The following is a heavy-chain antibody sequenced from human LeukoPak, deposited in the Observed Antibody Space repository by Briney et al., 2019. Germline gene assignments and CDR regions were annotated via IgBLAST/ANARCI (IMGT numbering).Heavy chain of an antibody. CDR3: ARMRRVGDAFDI. J-gene: IGHJ3*02. V-gene: IGHV2-70*11. CDR2: IDWDDDK. D-gene: IGHD2-15*01. CDR1: GFSLSTSGMC. Sequence: SGPALVKPTQTLILTCTFSGFSLSTSGMCVSWIRQPPGKALEWLARIDWDDDKYYSTSLKTRLTISKDTSKNQAVLTMTNMDPVDTATYYCARMRRVGDAFDIWGQGTMVTVSS.